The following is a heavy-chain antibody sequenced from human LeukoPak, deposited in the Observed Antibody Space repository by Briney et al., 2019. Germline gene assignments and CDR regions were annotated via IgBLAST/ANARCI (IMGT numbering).Heavy chain of an antibody. CDR3: ARWDPYCSGGSCYDRSFDY. V-gene: IGHV3-21*01. Sequence: GGSLRLSCAASGFTFSNHWMHWVRQAPGKGLEWVSSISSSSSYIYYADSVKGRFTISRDNAKNSLYLQMNSLRAEDTAVYYCARWDPYCSGGSCYDRSFDYWGQGTLVTVSS. CDR2: ISSSSSYI. J-gene: IGHJ4*02. D-gene: IGHD2-15*01. CDR1: GFTFSNHW.